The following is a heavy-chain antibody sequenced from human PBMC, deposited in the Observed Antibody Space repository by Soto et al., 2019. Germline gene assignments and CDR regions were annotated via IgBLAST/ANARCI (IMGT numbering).Heavy chain of an antibody. Sequence: GGSLRLSCAASGFTFSNAWMNWVRQAPGKGLEWVGRIKSKTDGGTTDYAAPVKGRFTISRDDSKNTLYLQMNSLKTEDTAVYYCTTNSLSGSYYYYYGMDVWGQGTTVTVSS. J-gene: IGHJ6*02. V-gene: IGHV3-15*07. CDR1: GFTFSNAW. CDR2: IKSKTDGGTT. D-gene: IGHD1-26*01. CDR3: TTNSLSGSYYYYYGMDV.